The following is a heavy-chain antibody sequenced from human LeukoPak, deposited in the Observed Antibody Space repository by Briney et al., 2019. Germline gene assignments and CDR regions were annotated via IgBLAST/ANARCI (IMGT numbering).Heavy chain of an antibody. CDR2: MNPNSGNT. D-gene: IGHD3-3*01. CDR1: GYTFTSYG. CDR3: ARGDWSGYYDLDY. V-gene: IGHV1-8*03. J-gene: IGHJ4*02. Sequence: ASVKVSCKASGYTFTSYGISWVRQAPGQGLEWMGWMNPNSGNTGYAQKFQGRVTITRNTSISTAYMELSSLRSEDTAVYYCARGDWSGYYDLDYWGQGTLVTVSS.